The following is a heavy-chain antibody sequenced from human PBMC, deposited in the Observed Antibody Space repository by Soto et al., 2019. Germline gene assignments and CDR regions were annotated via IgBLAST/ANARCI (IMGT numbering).Heavy chain of an antibody. CDR1: GFTFTYYG. D-gene: IGHD3-3*01. CDR3: ARDSTPVGHWSGYSPIDY. Sequence: QVQLVESGGGVVQPGGSLRLSCAASGFTFTYYGLHWVRQAPGKGLEWVAVIWFDGNNKYYADSVKGRFTISRDNSKYTLYLQMNSLRAEDTAVYYCARDSTPVGHWSGYSPIDYWGQGTLVTVSA. J-gene: IGHJ4*02. CDR2: IWFDGNNK. V-gene: IGHV3-33*01.